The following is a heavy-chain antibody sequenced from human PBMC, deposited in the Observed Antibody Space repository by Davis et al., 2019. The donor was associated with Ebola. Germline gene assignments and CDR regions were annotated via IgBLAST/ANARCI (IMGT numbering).Heavy chain of an antibody. J-gene: IGHJ6*02. CDR1: GDSVSSNSAA. CDR3: ASSEGYYYGMDV. V-gene: IGHV6-1*01. CDR2: TYYRYKWYN. Sequence: SETLSLTCAISGDSVSSNSAAWNCIRQSPSRGLEWLRRTYYRYKWYNDYAVSVKSRITINPDTSKNQFSLQLNSVTPEDTAVYYCASSEGYYYGMDVWGQGTTVTVSS.